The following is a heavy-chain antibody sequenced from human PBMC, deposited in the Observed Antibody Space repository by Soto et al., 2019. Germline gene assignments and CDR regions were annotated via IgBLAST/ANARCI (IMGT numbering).Heavy chain of an antibody. CDR3: ARGNHRRLQLWYFDL. CDR1: GGTFSSYT. D-gene: IGHD5-12*01. CDR2: IIPIFGTA. V-gene: IGHV1-69*12. J-gene: IGHJ2*01. Sequence: QVQLVQSGAEVKKPGSSVTVSCKASGGTFSSYTISWVRQAPGQGLEWMRGIIPIFGTANYAQKFQGRVTITADESTSTAYMELSSLRSEDTAVYYCARGNHRRLQLWYFDLWGRGTLVTVSS.